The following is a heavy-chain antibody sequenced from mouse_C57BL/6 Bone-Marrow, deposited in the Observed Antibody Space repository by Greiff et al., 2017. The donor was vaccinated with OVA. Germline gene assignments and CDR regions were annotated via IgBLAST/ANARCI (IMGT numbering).Heavy chain of an antibody. Sequence: ESGPGILQPSQTLSLTCSFSGFSLSTFGMGVGWIRQPSGKGLEWLAHIWWDDDKYYNPALKSRLTISKDTSKNQVFLKIANVDTADTATYYCARILYYYGSSGAWFAYWGQGTLVTVSA. J-gene: IGHJ3*01. D-gene: IGHD1-1*01. CDR1: GFSLSTFGMG. V-gene: IGHV8-8*01. CDR3: ARILYYYGSSGAWFAY. CDR2: IWWDDDK.